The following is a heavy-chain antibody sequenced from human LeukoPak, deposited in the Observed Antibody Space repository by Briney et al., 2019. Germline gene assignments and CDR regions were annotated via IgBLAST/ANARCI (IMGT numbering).Heavy chain of an antibody. CDR3: ATDGAGDYLNH. CDR2: IYASGST. J-gene: IGHJ4*02. Sequence: KSSETLSLTCTVSGGSISSYYWSWVRQPAGKGLEWIGRIYASGSTNYNPSLKGRVTMSVDTSKNQFSLQLRSVTAADTAVYYCATDGAGDYLNHWGQGTLVTVSS. V-gene: IGHV4-4*07. D-gene: IGHD4-17*01. CDR1: GGSISSYY.